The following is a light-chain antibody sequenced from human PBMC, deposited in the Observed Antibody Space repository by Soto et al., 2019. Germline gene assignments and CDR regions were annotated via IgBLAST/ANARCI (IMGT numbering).Light chain of an antibody. CDR1: ESVGSN. CDR2: GAS. CDR3: QQYDNWPPWT. V-gene: IGKV3-15*01. J-gene: IGKJ1*01. Sequence: DTVMTQSPATLSESPGEKVTLSCRASESVGSNLAWYQQKPGQAPRLLIYGASTRATGIPARFSGSGSGTEFTLSISSLQSEDVALYFCQQYDNWPPWTFDQGTKVEI.